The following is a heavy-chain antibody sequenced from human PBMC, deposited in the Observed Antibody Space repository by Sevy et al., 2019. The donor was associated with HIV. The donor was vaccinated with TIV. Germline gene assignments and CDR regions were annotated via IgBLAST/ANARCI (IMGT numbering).Heavy chain of an antibody. CDR3: AREGCTQPHDY. CDR1: GFTFAKYS. D-gene: IGHD2-8*01. Sequence: GGSLRLSCAASGFTFAKYSMSWVRQAPGKGLEWVSTFSFGCGRINYADSVKGRFTISRDASKNTLFLQMNSLSAEDSATYFCAREGCTQPHDYWGQGTLVTVSS. J-gene: IGHJ4*02. V-gene: IGHV3-23*01. CDR2: FSFGCGRI.